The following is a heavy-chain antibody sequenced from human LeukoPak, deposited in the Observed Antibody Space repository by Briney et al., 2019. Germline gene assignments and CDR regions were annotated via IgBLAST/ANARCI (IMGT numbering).Heavy chain of an antibody. D-gene: IGHD3-16*01. CDR2: ISYDGSNK. V-gene: IGHV3-30-3*01. CDR3: ARGGRGTLNWFDP. Sequence: GGSLRLSCAASGFTFSSYAMHWVRQAPGKGLEWVAVISYDGSNKYYADSVKGRFTISRDNSKNTLYLRMNSLRAEDTAVYYCARGGRGTLNWFDPWGQGTLVTVSS. J-gene: IGHJ5*02. CDR1: GFTFSSYA.